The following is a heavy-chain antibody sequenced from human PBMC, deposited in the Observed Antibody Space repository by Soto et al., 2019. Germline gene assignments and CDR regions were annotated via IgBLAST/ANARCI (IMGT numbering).Heavy chain of an antibody. D-gene: IGHD3-10*01. J-gene: IGHJ4*02. Sequence: PGGSLRLSCAASGFTFSNAWMSWVRQAPGKGLEWVSAISGSGGSTYYADSVKGRFTISRDNSKNTLYLQMNSLRAEDTAVYYCAKKGPQGGPYGSGSYFGCSFDYWGLGTLVTVSS. CDR3: AKKGPQGGPYGSGSYFGCSFDY. V-gene: IGHV3-23*01. CDR1: GFTFSNAW. CDR2: ISGSGGST.